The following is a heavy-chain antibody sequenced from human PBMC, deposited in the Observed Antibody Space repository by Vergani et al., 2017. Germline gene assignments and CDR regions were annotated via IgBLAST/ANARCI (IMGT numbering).Heavy chain of an antibody. CDR2: ISSSSSYI. CDR3: ARELDWWSGYDSKPRWFDY. D-gene: IGHD5-12*01. CDR1: GFTFSSYS. V-gene: IGHV3-21*01. J-gene: IGHJ4*02. Sequence: EVQLVESGGGLVKPGGSLRLSCAASGFTFSSYSMNWVRQAPGKGLEWVSSISSSSSYIYYADSVKGRFTISRDNAKNSLYLQMNSLRAEDTAVYYCARELDWWSGYDSKPRWFDYWGQGTPVTVSS.